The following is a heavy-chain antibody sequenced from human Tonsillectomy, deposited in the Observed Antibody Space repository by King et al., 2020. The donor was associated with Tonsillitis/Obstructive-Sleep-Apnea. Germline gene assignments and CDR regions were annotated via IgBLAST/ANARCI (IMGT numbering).Heavy chain of an antibody. Sequence: VQLVESGGGLVKPGGSLRLSCAASGFTFSSYSMNWVRQAPGKGLEWVSSISSSSSYIYYADSVKGRFTISRDNAKNSLYLQMNSLRAEDTAVYYCARKACATTYYDFWSGYPDYWGQGTLVTVSS. CDR2: ISSSSSYI. V-gene: IGHV3-21*01. CDR1: GFTFSSYS. J-gene: IGHJ4*02. D-gene: IGHD3-3*01. CDR3: ARKACATTYYDFWSGYPDY.